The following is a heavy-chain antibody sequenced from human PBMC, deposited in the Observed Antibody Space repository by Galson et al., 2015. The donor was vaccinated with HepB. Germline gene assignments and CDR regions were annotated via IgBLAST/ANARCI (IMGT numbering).Heavy chain of an antibody. CDR1: GYTFTSYY. CDR2: INPSGGST. V-gene: IGHV1-46*01. D-gene: IGHD3-3*01. CDR3: ARSPLGTYYDFWSGANWLDP. Sequence: SVKVSCKASGYTFTSYYMHWVRQAPGQGLEWMGIINPSGGSTSYAQKFQGRVTMTRDTTTSTVYMELSSLRSEDTAVYYCARSPLGTYYDFWSGANWLDPWGQGTLVTVSS. J-gene: IGHJ5*02.